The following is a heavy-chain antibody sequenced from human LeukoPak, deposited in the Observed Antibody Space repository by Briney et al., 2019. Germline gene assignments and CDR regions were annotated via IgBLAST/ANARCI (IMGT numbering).Heavy chain of an antibody. CDR3: ARVSSSSSMYGMDV. J-gene: IGHJ6*02. D-gene: IGHD6-13*01. Sequence: ASVKVSCKASGYTFTSYGISWVRQAPGQGVEWMGWISAYNGNTNYAQKLQGRVTMTTDTSTSTAYMELRSLRSDDTAVYYCARVSSSSSMYGMDVWGQGTTVTVSS. CDR1: GYTFTSYG. V-gene: IGHV1-18*01. CDR2: ISAYNGNT.